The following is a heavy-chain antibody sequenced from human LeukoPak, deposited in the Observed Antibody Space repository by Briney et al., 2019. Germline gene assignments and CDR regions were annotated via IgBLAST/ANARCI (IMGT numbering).Heavy chain of an antibody. CDR2: INPNSGGT. D-gene: IGHD3-3*01. Sequence: ASVKVSCKASGYTSTGYYMHWVRQAPGQGLEWMGWINPNSGGTNYAQKFQGRVTMTRDTSISTAYMELSRLRSDDTAVYYCARSTYEVSWFDPWGQGTLVTVSS. J-gene: IGHJ5*02. CDR1: GYTSTGYY. CDR3: ARSTYEVSWFDP. V-gene: IGHV1-2*02.